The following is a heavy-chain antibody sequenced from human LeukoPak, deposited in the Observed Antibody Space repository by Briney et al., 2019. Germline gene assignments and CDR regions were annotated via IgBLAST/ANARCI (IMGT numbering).Heavy chain of an antibody. CDR3: ARDLYWWNYSDDPIDADY. CDR2: INPNSGGT. Sequence: ASVKVSCKASGYTFTGYYMHWVRQAPGQVLEWMGWINPNSGGTNYAQKFQGRVTMTRDTSISTAYMELSRLRSDDTAVYYYARDLYWWNYSDDPIDADYWGQGTLVTVSS. D-gene: IGHD2-15*01. CDR1: GYTFTGYY. J-gene: IGHJ4*02. V-gene: IGHV1-2*02.